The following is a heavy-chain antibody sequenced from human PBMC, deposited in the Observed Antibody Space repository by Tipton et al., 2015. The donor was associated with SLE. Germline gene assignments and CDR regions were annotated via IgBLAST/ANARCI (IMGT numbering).Heavy chain of an antibody. Sequence: TLSLTCTVSGGSISSYYWSWIRQPPGKGLEWIGYIYYSGSTNYNPSLKSRVTISVDTSKNQFSLKLSSVTAAGTAVYYCARALTRYDAFDIWGQGTMVTVSS. V-gene: IGHV4-59*01. D-gene: IGHD3-16*02. J-gene: IGHJ3*02. CDR2: IYYSGST. CDR3: ARALTRYDAFDI. CDR1: GGSISSYY.